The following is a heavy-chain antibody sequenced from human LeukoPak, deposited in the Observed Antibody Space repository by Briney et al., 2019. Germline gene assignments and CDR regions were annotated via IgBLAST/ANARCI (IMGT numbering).Heavy chain of an antibody. D-gene: IGHD4-17*01. J-gene: IGHJ4*02. CDR2: ITHSGGG. V-gene: IGHV4-34*01. Sequence: SDTLSLTCTVSGGPFVGYYWTWIRQPPGKGLEWIGEITHSGGGNYNPSLKSRVTISVDSSQNRFSLKVLSVTAADTAVYYCAGHDYGADYFVYWGQGALVTVSS. CDR3: AGHDYGADYFVY. CDR1: GGPFVGYY.